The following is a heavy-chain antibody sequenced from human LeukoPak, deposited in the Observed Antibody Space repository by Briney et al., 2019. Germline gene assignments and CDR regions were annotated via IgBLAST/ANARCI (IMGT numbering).Heavy chain of an antibody. CDR1: GFTFSSYW. CDR2: IKQDGSEK. CDR3: ARVGSSSWHQTVYFDY. D-gene: IGHD6-13*01. V-gene: IGHV3-7*01. Sequence: PGGSLRLSCAASGFTFSSYWMSWVRQAPGKGLEWVANIKQDGSEKYYVDSEKGRFTISRDNAKNSLYLQMNSPRAEDTAVYYCARVGSSSWHQTVYFDYWGQGTLVTVSS. J-gene: IGHJ4*02.